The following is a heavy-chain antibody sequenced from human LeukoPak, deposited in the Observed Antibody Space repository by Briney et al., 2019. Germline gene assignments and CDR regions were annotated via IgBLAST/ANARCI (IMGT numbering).Heavy chain of an antibody. D-gene: IGHD3-22*01. CDR2: ISYDGSNK. Sequence: PGGSLRLSCAASGFTFSSYSMNWVRQAPGKGLEWVAVISYDGSNKYYADSVKGRFTISRDNSKNTLYLQMNSLRAEDTAVYYCARDHYYDSSGYGYWGQGTLVTVSS. CDR1: GFTFSSYS. J-gene: IGHJ4*02. V-gene: IGHV3-30*03. CDR3: ARDHYYDSSGYGY.